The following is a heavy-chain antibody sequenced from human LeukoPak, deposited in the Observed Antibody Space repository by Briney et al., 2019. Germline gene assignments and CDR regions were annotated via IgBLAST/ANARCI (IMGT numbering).Heavy chain of an antibody. Sequence: ASVKVSCKASGYTFNSYAITWVRQAPGQGFEWMGENSGYNGNSNYAQKLQGRVTMTTDTSTSTVFMELKSLRSDDTAVYYCARTARYCSGGSCSYYFDYWGQGTLVTVSS. CDR1: GYTFNSYA. V-gene: IGHV1-18*01. J-gene: IGHJ4*02. D-gene: IGHD2-15*01. CDR2: NSGYNGNS. CDR3: ARTARYCSGGSCSYYFDY.